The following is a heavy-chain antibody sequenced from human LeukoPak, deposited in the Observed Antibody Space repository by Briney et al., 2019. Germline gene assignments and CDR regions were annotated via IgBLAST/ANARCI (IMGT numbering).Heavy chain of an antibody. Sequence: GGSLRLSCAASGFTFSSYAMHWVGQAPGTGLEWVAVISYDGSNKYYADSVKGRFTISRDNSKNTVYLQMNSLRAEDTAVYYCAKDPTHFRVWDDYDNTRLNYWGQGTLVTVSS. CDR2: ISYDGSNK. J-gene: IGHJ4*02. D-gene: IGHD3-22*01. V-gene: IGHV3-30*04. CDR1: GFTFSSYA. CDR3: AKDPTHFRVWDDYDNTRLNY.